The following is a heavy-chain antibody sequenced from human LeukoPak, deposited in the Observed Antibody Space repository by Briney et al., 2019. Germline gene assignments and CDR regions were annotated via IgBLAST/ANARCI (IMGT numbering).Heavy chain of an antibody. D-gene: IGHD4-17*01. CDR3: ARVSAYGDYAGTLDY. Sequence: SETLSPTCTVSGGSLTSYYWSWIRQPPGQGLEWIGYIYYSGSTNYNPSLKSRLSISVDTSKNQFSLRLRSVTAADTAVYYCARVSAYGDYAGTLDYWGQGTLVTVSS. J-gene: IGHJ4*02. CDR2: IYYSGST. V-gene: IGHV4-59*01. CDR1: GGSLTSYY.